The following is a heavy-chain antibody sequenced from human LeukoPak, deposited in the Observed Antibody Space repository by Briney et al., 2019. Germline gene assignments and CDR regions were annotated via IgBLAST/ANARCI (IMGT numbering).Heavy chain of an antibody. D-gene: IGHD5-12*01. J-gene: IGHJ4*02. CDR3: ARDLVATGSVGGY. CDR1: GYTFTSYG. V-gene: IGHV1-18*01. CDR2: ISAYNGNT. Sequence: ASVKVSCKASGYTFTSYGISWVRQAPGQGLEWMGWISAYNGNTNYAQKLQGRDTMTTDTSTSTAYTELRSLRSDDTAVYYCARDLVATGSVGGYWGQGTLVTVSS.